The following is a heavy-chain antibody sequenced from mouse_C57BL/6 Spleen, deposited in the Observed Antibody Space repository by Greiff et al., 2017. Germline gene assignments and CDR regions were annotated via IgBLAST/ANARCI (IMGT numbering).Heavy chain of an antibody. D-gene: IGHD5-1*01. Sequence: EVHLVESGGGLVKPGGSLKLSCAASGFTFSSYAMSWVRQTPEKRLEWVATISDGGSYTYYPDNVKGRFTISRDNAKNNLYLQMSHLKSEDTAMYYCARDLVPTGYFDVWGTGTTVTVSS. CDR1: GFTFSSYA. CDR3: ARDLVPTGYFDV. J-gene: IGHJ1*03. V-gene: IGHV5-4*01. CDR2: ISDGGSYT.